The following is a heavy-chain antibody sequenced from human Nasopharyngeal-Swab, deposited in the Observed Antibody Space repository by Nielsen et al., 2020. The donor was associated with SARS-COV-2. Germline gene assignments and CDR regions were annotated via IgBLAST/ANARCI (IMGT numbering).Heavy chain of an antibody. Sequence: WIRQPPGKGLEWVSSISSSSSYIYYADSGKGRFTISRDNAKNSLYLQMNSLRAEDTAVYYCAGHRFGIAVADSDYWGQGTLVTVSS. CDR3: AGHRFGIAVADSDY. D-gene: IGHD6-19*01. J-gene: IGHJ4*02. CDR2: ISSSSSYI. V-gene: IGHV3-21*01.